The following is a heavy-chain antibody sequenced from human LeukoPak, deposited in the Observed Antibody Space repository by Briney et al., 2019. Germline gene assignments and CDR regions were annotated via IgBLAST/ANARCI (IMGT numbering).Heavy chain of an antibody. V-gene: IGHV1-2*02. CDR1: GYTFTGYY. Sequence: VASVKVSCKASGYTFTGYYIHWVRQAPGQGLEWMGWINPNSGGTKYAQKFQGRVTMTRDTSISTAYMGLSRLRSDDTAVYYCAKGRVVAGTKSLTYNWLDPWGQGTLVTVSS. CDR2: INPNSGGT. CDR3: AKGRVVAGTKSLTYNWLDP. J-gene: IGHJ5*02. D-gene: IGHD6-19*01.